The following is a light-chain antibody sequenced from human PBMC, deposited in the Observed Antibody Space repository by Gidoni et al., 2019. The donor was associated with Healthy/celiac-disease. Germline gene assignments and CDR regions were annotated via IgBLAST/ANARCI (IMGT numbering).Light chain of an antibody. V-gene: IGKV3-20*01. CDR3: QQYGSSLFA. CDR1: QSVSSSY. Sequence: ETVLTHSPGTLSLSPGERATLSCRASQSVSSSYLAWYQQKPGQAPRLLIYGASSRAPGIPDRFGGGGSGTDFTLTISRLEPDVFAVYYCQQYGSSLFAFGPGTKVDIK. J-gene: IGKJ3*01. CDR2: GAS.